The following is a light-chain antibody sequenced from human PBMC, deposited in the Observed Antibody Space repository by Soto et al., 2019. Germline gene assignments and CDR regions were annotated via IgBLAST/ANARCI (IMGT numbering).Light chain of an antibody. V-gene: IGKV1-5*03. Sequence: DIQMTQSPSTLSASVGDRVTITCRASQSINSWLAWYQQKPGKAPKLLIYKASSLESGVPSRFSGSGSGTEFTLTISSLQPDDVATYYCQQYNSYRTFGQGTKVDIK. CDR3: QQYNSYRT. CDR2: KAS. J-gene: IGKJ1*01. CDR1: QSINSW.